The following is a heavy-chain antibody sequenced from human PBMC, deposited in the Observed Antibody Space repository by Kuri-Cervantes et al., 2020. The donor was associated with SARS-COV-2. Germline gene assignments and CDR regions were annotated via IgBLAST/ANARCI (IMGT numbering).Heavy chain of an antibody. CDR3: ASPHGRGRWNDAFDI. CDR1: GGSISSSSYY. D-gene: IGHD1-1*01. J-gene: IGHJ3*02. CDR2: IYYSGST. V-gene: IGHV4-39*07. Sequence: ESLKISCTVSGGSISSSSYYWGWIRQPPGKGLEWIGSIYYSGSTYYNPSLKSRVTISVDTSKNQFSLKLSSVTAADTAVYYCASPHGRGRWNDAFDIWGQGTVVTVSS.